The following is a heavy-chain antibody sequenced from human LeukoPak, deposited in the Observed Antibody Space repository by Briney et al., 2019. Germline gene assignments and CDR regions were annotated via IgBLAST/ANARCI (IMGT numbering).Heavy chain of an antibody. D-gene: IGHD3-16*02. J-gene: IGHJ4*02. CDR3: ARGGLGDYIWGSYRLQEFDY. V-gene: IGHV1-2*02. Sequence: ASVKVSCKAPGYTFTGYYMHWVRQAPGQGLEWMGWINPNSGGTNYAQKFQGRVTMTRDTSISTAYMELSSLRSVDTAVYYCARGGLGDYIWGSYRLQEFDYWGQGTLVTVSS. CDR2: INPNSGGT. CDR1: GYTFTGYY.